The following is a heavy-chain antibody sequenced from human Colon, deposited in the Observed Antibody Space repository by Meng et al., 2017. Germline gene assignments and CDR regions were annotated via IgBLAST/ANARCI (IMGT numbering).Heavy chain of an antibody. CDR3: ARSITMVRRSALGFDY. Sequence: GESLKISCAASGFTFSSYSMNWVRQAPGKGLEWVSSISSSSSYIYYADSVKGRFTISRDNAKNSLYLQMNSLRAEDTAVYYCARSITMVRRSALGFDYWGKGTLVTVSS. J-gene: IGHJ4*02. V-gene: IGHV3-21*01. CDR2: ISSSSSYI. D-gene: IGHD3-10*01. CDR1: GFTFSSYS.